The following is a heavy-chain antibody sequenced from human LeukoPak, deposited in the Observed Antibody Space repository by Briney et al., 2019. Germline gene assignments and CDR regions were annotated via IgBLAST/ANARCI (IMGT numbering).Heavy chain of an antibody. V-gene: IGHV3-11*04. CDR2: ISSSGSTI. D-gene: IGHD2-15*01. CDR1: GFTFSDYY. Sequence: GGSLRLSCAASGFTFSDYYMSWIRQAPGKGLEWVSYISSSGSTIYYADSVKGRFTISRDNAKNSLYLQMNSLRAEDTAVYYCTRDLSSGAVVTDYWGQGTLVTVSS. CDR3: TRDLSSGAVVTDY. J-gene: IGHJ4*02.